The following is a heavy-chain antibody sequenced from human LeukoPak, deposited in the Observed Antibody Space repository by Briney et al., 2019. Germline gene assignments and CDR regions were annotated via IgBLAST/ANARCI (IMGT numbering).Heavy chain of an antibody. CDR1: GGSISSSNW. CDR2: IYHSGST. J-gene: IGHJ4*02. Sequence: PSGTLSLTCAVSGGSISSSNWWSWVRQPPGKGLEWIGEIYHSGSTNYNPSLKSRVTISVDKSKNQFSLKLSSVTAADTAVYYCARRPRSGSYYQGFDYWGQGTLVTVSS. V-gene: IGHV4-4*02. D-gene: IGHD3-10*01. CDR3: ARRPRSGSYYQGFDY.